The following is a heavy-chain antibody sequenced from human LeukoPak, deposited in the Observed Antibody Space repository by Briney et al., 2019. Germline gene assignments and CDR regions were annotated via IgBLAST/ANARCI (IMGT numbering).Heavy chain of an antibody. CDR1: GYTFTGYY. Sequence: RASVKVSCKASGYTFTGYYMHWVRQAPGQGLEWMGWINPNSGGTNYAQKFQGRVTMTRDTSISTAYMELSRLRSDDTAVYYCARERFLEWLSPQENPIDYWGQGTLVTVSS. CDR3: ARERFLEWLSPQENPIDY. CDR2: INPNSGGT. J-gene: IGHJ4*02. V-gene: IGHV1-2*02. D-gene: IGHD3-3*01.